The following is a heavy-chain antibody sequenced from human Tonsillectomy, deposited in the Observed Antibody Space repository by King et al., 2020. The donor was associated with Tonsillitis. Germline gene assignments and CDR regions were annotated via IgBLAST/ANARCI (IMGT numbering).Heavy chain of an antibody. J-gene: IGHJ6*02. CDR1: GGTFSSYA. Sequence: VQLVESGAEVKKPGSSVKVSCKASGGTFSSYAISWVRQAPGQGLEWMGRIIPILGIANYAQKFQGRVTITADKSTSTAYMELSSLRSEDTAVYYCARGVGYGSGGSCYPTNYYYYGMDVWGQGTTVTVSS. D-gene: IGHD2-15*01. CDR3: ARGVGYGSGGSCYPTNYYYYGMDV. V-gene: IGHV1-69*09. CDR2: IIPILGIA.